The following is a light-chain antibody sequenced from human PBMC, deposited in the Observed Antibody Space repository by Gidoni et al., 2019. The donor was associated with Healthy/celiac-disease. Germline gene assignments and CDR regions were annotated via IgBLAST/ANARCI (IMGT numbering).Light chain of an antibody. CDR2: DAS. CDR1: QSVSSY. CDR3: QQRSNWPAT. Sequence: EILFTQSPATLSLSPGERATLSCRASQSVSSYLSWYQQKPGQAPRLLIYDASNRATGITARFSGSGSGTAFTITISSLEPEDFAVYYCQQRSNWPATFGPXTRLEIK. J-gene: IGKJ5*01. V-gene: IGKV3-11*01.